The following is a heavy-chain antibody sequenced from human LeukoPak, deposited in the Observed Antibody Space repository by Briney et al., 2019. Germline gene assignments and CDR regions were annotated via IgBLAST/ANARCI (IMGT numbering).Heavy chain of an antibody. Sequence: PGGSLRLSCAASGFTFSNYWMDWVRQDPGKGLVWVSRISTDGRDTTYADSVKGRFTISRDNAKNSLYLQMNSLRVEDTAVYYCARAEGSGSSFDYWGQGTLVTVSS. V-gene: IGHV3-74*01. J-gene: IGHJ4*02. CDR2: ISTDGRDT. CDR3: ARAEGSGSSFDY. CDR1: GFTFSNYW. D-gene: IGHD3-10*01.